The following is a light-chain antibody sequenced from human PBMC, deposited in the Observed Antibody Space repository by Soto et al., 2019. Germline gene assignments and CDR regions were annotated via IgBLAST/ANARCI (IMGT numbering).Light chain of an antibody. Sequence: IQMTQSPPSLSASEGDRVTITCRASQDIRNDLGWYQQKPGKAPQLLIYATSNLQSGVPSRFSGSASGTDFTLTISSLQPEVFATYYCLQNYNFPFTFGPGTRVDLK. CDR1: QDIRND. J-gene: IGKJ3*01. V-gene: IGKV1-6*01. CDR3: LQNYNFPFT. CDR2: ATS.